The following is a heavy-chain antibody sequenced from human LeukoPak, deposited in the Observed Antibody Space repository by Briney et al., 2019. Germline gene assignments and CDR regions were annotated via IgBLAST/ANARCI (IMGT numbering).Heavy chain of an antibody. Sequence: GASVKVSCKASGGTFSSYAISWVRQAPGQGLEWMGRIIPILGIANYAQKFQGRVTITADESTSTAYMELNSLRSEDTAVYYCARDQVGSKAFSDAFDIWGQGTMVTVSS. V-gene: IGHV1-69*04. J-gene: IGHJ3*02. CDR3: ARDQVGSKAFSDAFDI. CDR1: GGTFSSYA. CDR2: IIPILGIA. D-gene: IGHD5-24*01.